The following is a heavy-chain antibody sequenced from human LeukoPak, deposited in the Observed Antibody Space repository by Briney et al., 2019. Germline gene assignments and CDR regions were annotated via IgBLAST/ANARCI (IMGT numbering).Heavy chain of an antibody. CDR3: ARGFTYGSGSYYKPHYCYYMDV. J-gene: IGHJ6*03. CDR2: INHSGST. CDR1: GGSFSGYY. V-gene: IGHV4-34*01. D-gene: IGHD3-10*01. Sequence: SETLSLTCAVYGGSFSGYYWSWIRQPPGKGLEWIGEINHSGSTNYNPSLKSRVTISVDTSKNQFSLKLSSVTAADTAVYYCARGFTYGSGSYYKPHYCYYMDVWGKGTTVTVSS.